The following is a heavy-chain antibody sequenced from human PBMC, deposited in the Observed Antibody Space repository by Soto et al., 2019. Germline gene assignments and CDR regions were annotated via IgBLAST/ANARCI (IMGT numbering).Heavy chain of an antibody. J-gene: IGHJ6*02. CDR1: GVTFSSYA. CDR3: ARHPVSGSYAYYYGMDV. V-gene: IGHV1-69*12. CDR2: IVPIFGTA. Sequence: QVQLVQSGAEVKKPGSSVKVSCKASGVTFSSYAISWVRQAPGQGLEWMGGIVPIFGTANYAQKFKGRVTIAADESTSTAYMELSSLRSEHTAVYYCARHPVSGSYAYYYGMDVWGQGTTVTVSS. D-gene: IGHD1-26*01.